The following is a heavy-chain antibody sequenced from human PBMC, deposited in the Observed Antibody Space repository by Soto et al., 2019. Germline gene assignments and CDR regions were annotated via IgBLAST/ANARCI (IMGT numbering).Heavy chain of an antibody. Sequence: SETLSLTCAVYGGSFSGYYWSWIRQPPGKGLEWIGEINHSGSTNYNPSLKSRVTISVDTSKNQFSLKLSSVTAADTAVYYCARGGPYYYGSGSPFDYWGQGTLVTVSS. J-gene: IGHJ4*02. CDR2: INHSGST. CDR3: ARGGPYYYGSGSPFDY. D-gene: IGHD3-10*01. CDR1: GGSFSGYY. V-gene: IGHV4-34*01.